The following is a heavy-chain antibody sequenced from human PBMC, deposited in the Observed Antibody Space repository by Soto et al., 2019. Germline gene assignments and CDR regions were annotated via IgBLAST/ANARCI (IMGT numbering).Heavy chain of an antibody. CDR2: ISGSGGST. CDR1: GFTFSSYA. CDR3: ANSPKTTWPALGY. Sequence: EVQLLESGGGLVQPGGSLRLSCAASGFTFSSYAMSWVRQAPGKGLEWVSAISGSGGSTYYADSVKGRFTISRDNSKNSFYLQRNSWRAEDRAVYYCANSPKTTWPALGYWGQGTLVTVSS. V-gene: IGHV3-23*01. J-gene: IGHJ4*02. D-gene: IGHD4-4*01.